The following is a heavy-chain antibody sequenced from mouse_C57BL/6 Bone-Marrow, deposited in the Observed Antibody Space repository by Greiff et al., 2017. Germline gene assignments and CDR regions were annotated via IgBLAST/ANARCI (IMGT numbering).Heavy chain of an antibody. CDR3: TTEDAWFAY. Sequence: EVQLQQSGAELVRPGASVKLSCTASGFNIKDDYMHWVKQRPEQGLEWIGWIDPENGDPEYASKFQGKATITADTSSNTAYLQLSSLTSECTAVYYCTTEDAWFAYWGQGTLVTVAA. CDR2: IDPENGDP. CDR1: GFNIKDDY. J-gene: IGHJ3*01. V-gene: IGHV14-4*01.